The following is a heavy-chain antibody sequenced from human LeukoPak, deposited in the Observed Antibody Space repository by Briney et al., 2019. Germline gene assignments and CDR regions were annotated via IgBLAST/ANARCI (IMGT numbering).Heavy chain of an antibody. CDR3: ARSSHYDILTGYSEEDAFDI. Sequence: GGSLSLSRPASGSTVSRNYLSGVRQPPGKGLGWVSVFYGGGSTNYEPSVKGRFTISRDNSKNTLYLQMNSLRVEDTAVYYCARSSHYDILTGYSEEDAFDIWGQGTMVTVSS. V-gene: IGHV3-53*01. J-gene: IGHJ3*02. CDR2: FYGGGST. D-gene: IGHD3-9*01. CDR1: GSTVSRNY.